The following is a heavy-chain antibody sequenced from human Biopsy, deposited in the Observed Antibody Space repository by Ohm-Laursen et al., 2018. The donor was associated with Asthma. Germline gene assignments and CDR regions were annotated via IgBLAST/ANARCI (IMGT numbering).Heavy chain of an antibody. CDR2: IYSGGTS. V-gene: IGHV3-53*01. D-gene: IGHD3-22*01. CDR3: ARGDSSNWSHYYFDY. Sequence: SLKLSCAASGFAVSRDHMFWVRQAPGKGLEWVSVIYSGGTSHTADSVRGRFTISRDYSKNTLYLQMHSLRAEDTAVYYCARGDSSNWSHYYFDYWGQGTLVTVSS. CDR1: GFAVSRDH. J-gene: IGHJ4*02.